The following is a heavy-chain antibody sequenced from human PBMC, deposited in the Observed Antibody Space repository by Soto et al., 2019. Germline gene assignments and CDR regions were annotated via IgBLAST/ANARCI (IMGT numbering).Heavy chain of an antibody. D-gene: IGHD3-10*01. CDR2: ISAYNGNT. CDR3: ARDGLTMVRGVDDYYYYGMDV. Sequence: GASVKVSCKASGYTFTSYSMHWVRQAPGQRLVWMGWISAYNGNTNYAQKLQGRVTMTTDTSTSTAYMELRSLRSDDTAVYYCARDGLTMVRGVDDYYYYGMDVWGQGTTVTVSS. CDR1: GYTFTSYS. V-gene: IGHV1-18*01. J-gene: IGHJ6*02.